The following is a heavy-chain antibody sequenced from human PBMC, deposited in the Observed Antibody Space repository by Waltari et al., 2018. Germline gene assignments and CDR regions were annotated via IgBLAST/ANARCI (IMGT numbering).Heavy chain of an antibody. Sequence: EVQLVESGGGLVQPGGSLRLSCAASGFTFSSYAMSWVRQAPGKGLEWVSASSGSGGSTYYADSGKGRFTISRDNSKNTLYLQMNSLRAEDKAVYYCANRRVGPFTFDYWGQGTLVTVSS. CDR1: GFTFSSYA. J-gene: IGHJ4*02. CDR2: SSGSGGST. V-gene: IGHV3-23*04. CDR3: ANRRVGPFTFDY. D-gene: IGHD1-26*01.